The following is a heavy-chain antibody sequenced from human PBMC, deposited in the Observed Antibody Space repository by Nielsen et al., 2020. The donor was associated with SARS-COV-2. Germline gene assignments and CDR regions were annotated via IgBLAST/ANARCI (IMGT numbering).Heavy chain of an antibody. V-gene: IGHV3-30*18. D-gene: IGHD3-10*01. Sequence: GSLRLSCAASGFTFSSYGMHWVRQAPGKGLEWVAVISYDGVNKFYADSVKGRFTISRDNSKNTVYLQMNSLRAEDTAVYYCAKDRSTMVRGVMSRRYFDYWGQGTLVTVSS. J-gene: IGHJ4*02. CDR2: ISYDGVNK. CDR1: GFTFSSYG. CDR3: AKDRSTMVRGVMSRRYFDY.